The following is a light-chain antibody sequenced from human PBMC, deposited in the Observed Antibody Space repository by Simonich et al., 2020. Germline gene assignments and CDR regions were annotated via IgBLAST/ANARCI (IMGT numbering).Light chain of an antibody. J-gene: IGKJ3*01. CDR2: GAS. Sequence: EIVLTQSPGTLSLSPGERAPLSCRASQSFSSSYLAGYQQKPGQAPRLRIYGASSRATGIPDRFSGSGSGTDFTLTISRLEPEDFAVYYCQQYGSSPFTFGPGTKVDIK. CDR1: QSFSSSY. CDR3: QQYGSSPFT. V-gene: IGKV3-20*01.